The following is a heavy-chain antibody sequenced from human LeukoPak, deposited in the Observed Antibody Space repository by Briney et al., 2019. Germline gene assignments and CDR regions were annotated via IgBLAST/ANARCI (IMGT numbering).Heavy chain of an antibody. CDR2: ISGSGDST. CDR1: GFTFSSYA. V-gene: IGHV3-23*01. J-gene: IGHJ3*02. CDR3: AKDSAITMIVVVKDAFDI. Sequence: GGSLRLSCAASGFTFSSYAMHWVRQAPGKGLEWVSVISGSGDSTYYADSVKGRFTISRDNSKNTLYLQMNSLRAEDTAVYYCAKDSAITMIVVVKDAFDIWGQGTMVTVSS. D-gene: IGHD3-22*01.